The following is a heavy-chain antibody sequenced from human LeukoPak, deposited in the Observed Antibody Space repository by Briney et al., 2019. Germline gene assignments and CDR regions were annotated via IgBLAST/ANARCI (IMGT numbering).Heavy chain of an antibody. Sequence: GGSLRLSCTASGFPFSDYTMHWLRQAPGKGLEWVAVISYDATQKYYVDSVQGRFTISRDNSRNTLYLQMNSLRPEDTAFYFCARAPGAAWHNFDYWGQGTLVTVSS. D-gene: IGHD2-8*02. J-gene: IGHJ4*01. CDR1: GFPFSDYT. CDR3: ARAPGAAWHNFDY. CDR2: ISYDATQK. V-gene: IGHV3-30*04.